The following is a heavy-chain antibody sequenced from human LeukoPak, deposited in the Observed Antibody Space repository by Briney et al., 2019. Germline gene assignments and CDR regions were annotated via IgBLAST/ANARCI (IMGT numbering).Heavy chain of an antibody. CDR2: IYPRDSRT. CDR3: ARHLSDISSSPNY. CDR1: GYSFSSYW. V-gene: IGHV5-51*01. D-gene: IGHD2-2*01. Sequence: RGESLKISCKGSGYSFSSYWIAWVRQMPGKGLERRGVIYPRDSRTTYSPSFQDQVTISADKSIGTAYLQRTSLKAWDTAMYYGARHLSDISSSPNYGGAGTLVTVP. J-gene: IGHJ4*02.